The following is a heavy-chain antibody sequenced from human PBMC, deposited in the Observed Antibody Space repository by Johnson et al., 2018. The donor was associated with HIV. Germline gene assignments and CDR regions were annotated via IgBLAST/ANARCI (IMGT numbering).Heavy chain of an antibody. D-gene: IGHD1-14*01. Sequence: QVQLVESGGGVVQPGRSLRLSCAASGFSFSSYAMHWVRQSPGKGLEWVAVISYDGSNEYYAESVKGRFTISRDNSKNTLYLQMNSLRAEDTAVYYCATPTGPGGIWGQGTMVTVSS. CDR2: ISYDGSNE. J-gene: IGHJ3*02. V-gene: IGHV3-30*03. CDR3: ATPTGPGGI. CDR1: GFSFSSYA.